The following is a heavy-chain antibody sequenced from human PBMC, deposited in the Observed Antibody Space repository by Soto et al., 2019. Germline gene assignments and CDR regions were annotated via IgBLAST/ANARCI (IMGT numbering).Heavy chain of an antibody. CDR2: IHSSSRYI. CDR3: ARGSQNFWMREDAFDI. V-gene: IGHV3-21*01. CDR1: GFSFSTYS. J-gene: IGHJ3*02. D-gene: IGHD3-3*01. Sequence: EVQLVESGGGQVKPGGSLILSCAASGFSFSTYSMNWVRQAPGKGLEWVSSIHSSSRYIYYADSVKGRFTISRDNAKNSLFLQMSSLRAEDTAVYYCARGSQNFWMREDAFDIWGQGTMVSVSS.